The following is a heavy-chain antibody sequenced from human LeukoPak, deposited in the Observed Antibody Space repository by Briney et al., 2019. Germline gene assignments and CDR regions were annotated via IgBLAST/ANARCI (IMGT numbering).Heavy chain of an antibody. CDR1: GGSFSGYY. CDR3: ARLGFCGDYVF. J-gene: IGHJ4*02. D-gene: IGHD4-17*01. CDR2: INHSGST. Sequence: SETLSLTCAVYGGSFSGYYWSWIRQPPGKGLEWIGEINHSGSTNYNPSLKSRVTISVDTSKNQFSLKLSSVTAADTAVYYCARLGFCGDYVFWGQGTLVTVSS. V-gene: IGHV4-34*01.